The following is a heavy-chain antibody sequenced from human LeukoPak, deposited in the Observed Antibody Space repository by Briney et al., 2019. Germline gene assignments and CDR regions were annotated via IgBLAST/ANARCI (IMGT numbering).Heavy chain of an antibody. CDR3: ARDLKYYDFWSGPDY. V-gene: IGHV3-21*01. Sequence: GGSLRLSCAVSGFSSSSSSMNWVRQAPGKGLEWVSSISSSSSYIYYADSVKGRFTISRDNAKNSLYLQMNSLRAEDTAVYYCARDLKYYDFWSGPDYWGQGTLVTVSS. J-gene: IGHJ4*02. CDR2: ISSSSSYI. D-gene: IGHD3-3*01. CDR1: GFSSSSSS.